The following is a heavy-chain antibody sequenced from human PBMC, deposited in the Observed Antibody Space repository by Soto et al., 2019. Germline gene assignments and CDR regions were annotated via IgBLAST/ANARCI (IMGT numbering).Heavy chain of an antibody. CDR1: GGSISSSSYY. CDR2: IYYSGST. V-gene: IGHV4-39*01. Sequence: SETLSLTCTVSGGSISSSSYYWGWIRQPPGKGLEWIGSIYYSGSTYYNPSLKSRVTISVDTSKNQFSLELSSVTAADTAVYYCARQGYSGSKFDPWGQGTLVTVSS. J-gene: IGHJ5*02. CDR3: ARQGYSGSKFDP. D-gene: IGHD5-12*01.